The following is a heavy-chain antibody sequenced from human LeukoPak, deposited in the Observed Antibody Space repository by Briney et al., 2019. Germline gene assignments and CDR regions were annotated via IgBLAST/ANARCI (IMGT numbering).Heavy chain of an antibody. J-gene: IGHJ4*02. CDR3: ARTYGYNYGTSQPYYFDY. CDR1: GGSISSYY. D-gene: IGHD5-18*01. CDR2: IYYSGST. Sequence: PSETLSLTCTVSGGSISSYYWTWIRHPPGKGLGWIGHIYYSGSTNYNPSLKSRVTISVDTSKNQFSLKLSSVTAADTAVYYCARTYGYNYGTSQPYYFDYWGQGTLVTVPS. V-gene: IGHV4-59*01.